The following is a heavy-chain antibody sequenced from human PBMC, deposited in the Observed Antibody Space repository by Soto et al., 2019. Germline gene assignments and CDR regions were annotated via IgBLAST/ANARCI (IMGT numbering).Heavy chain of an antibody. J-gene: IGHJ4*02. CDR3: AREYTYGSNFFDC. CDR1: GGSISSAAYY. Sequence: QVQLQESGPGLVKPSQTLSLTCTVSGGSISSAAYYWSWIRQHPGKGLEWIGYISHSGSTYYNQSLKCRAIISVDTSKNQFSLSLTSVTAADTAVYYCAREYTYGSNFFDCWGQGALVTVSS. CDR2: ISHSGST. V-gene: IGHV4-31*03. D-gene: IGHD2-2*02.